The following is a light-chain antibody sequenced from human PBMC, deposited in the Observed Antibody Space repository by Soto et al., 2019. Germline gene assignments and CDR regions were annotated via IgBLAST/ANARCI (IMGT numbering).Light chain of an antibody. V-gene: IGLV3-21*04. CDR2: YDS. Sequence: SYELTQPPSVSVAPEKTATITCGGENIGNKRVHWYRQKTGQAPVLVISYDSDRPSGIPERFSGSNSGNTATLTISRVEAGDEADYYCQVWDIMTDNHVFGTGTKLTVL. CDR1: NIGNKR. CDR3: QVWDIMTDNHV. J-gene: IGLJ1*01.